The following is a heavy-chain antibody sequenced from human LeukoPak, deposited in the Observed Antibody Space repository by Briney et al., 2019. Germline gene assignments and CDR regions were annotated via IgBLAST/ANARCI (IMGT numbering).Heavy chain of an antibody. Sequence: GGSLRLSCAASGFTFSSYGMHWVRQAPGKGLEWVAVISYDGSNKYYADSVKGRFTISRDNSKNTLYLQMNSLRAEDTAVYYCAGISSSGYYYAWGQGTLVTVSS. D-gene: IGHD3-22*01. CDR3: AGISSSGYYYA. CDR1: GFTFSSYG. V-gene: IGHV3-30*03. J-gene: IGHJ5*02. CDR2: ISYDGSNK.